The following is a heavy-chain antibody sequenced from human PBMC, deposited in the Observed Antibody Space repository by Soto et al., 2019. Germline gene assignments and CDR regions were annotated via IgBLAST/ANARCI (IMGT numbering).Heavy chain of an antibody. CDR2: ISSEGAST. CDR3: VKDRYVDY. J-gene: IGHJ4*02. V-gene: IGHV3-64D*06. Sequence: VGSLRLSCSVSGFIFSSYAMHWVRQAPGKGLEYVASISSEGASTYYTDSVKGRFIISRDNSKNTLYLQMSSLRAEDTAVYYCVKDRYVDYWGQGILVTVSS. CDR1: GFIFSSYA.